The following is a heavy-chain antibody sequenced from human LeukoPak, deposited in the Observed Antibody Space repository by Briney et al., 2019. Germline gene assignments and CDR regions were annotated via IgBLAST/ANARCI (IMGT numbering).Heavy chain of an antibody. CDR1: GGTFSSYA. CDR3: ARDYRSYDILTGYYSSGMNV. CDR2: IIPIFGTA. D-gene: IGHD3-9*01. V-gene: IGHV1-69*06. Sequence: SVKVSCKASGGTFSSYAISWVRQAPGQGLEWMGGIIPIFGTANYAQKFQGRVTITADKSTSTAYMELSSLRSEDTAVYYCARDYRSYDILTGYYSSGMNVWGKGTTVTVSS. J-gene: IGHJ6*04.